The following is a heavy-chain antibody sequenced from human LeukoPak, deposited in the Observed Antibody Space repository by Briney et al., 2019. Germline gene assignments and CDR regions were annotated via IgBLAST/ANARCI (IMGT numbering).Heavy chain of an antibody. CDR3: ARSDGRDGYKSSY. V-gene: IGHV4-38-2*02. CDR2: IYHSGIT. J-gene: IGHJ4*02. D-gene: IGHD5-24*01. CDR1: GYSIRSGFY. Sequence: PSETLSLTCTVSGYSIRSGFYWGWIRQPPGKGLEWTGNIYHSGITYYTPSLKSRVTISVDTSKNQFYLKLSSVTAADTAMYYCARSDGRDGYKSSYWGQGTLVTVSS.